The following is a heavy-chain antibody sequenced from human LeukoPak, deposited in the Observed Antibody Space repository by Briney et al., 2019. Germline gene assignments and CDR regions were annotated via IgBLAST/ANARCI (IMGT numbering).Heavy chain of an antibody. CDR3: AQYYDILTGFPR. CDR1: GGSVSSGDYY. Sequence: SETLALTCTVSGGSVSSGDYYWGWIRQPPGKGLEWIGYFYCSGSTHYNPPPQSRVTISVDTSKNQSSLKVSSVTAADTAVYYCAQYYDILTGFPRWGQGTLVTVSS. D-gene: IGHD3-9*01. J-gene: IGHJ4*02. V-gene: IGHV4-61*08. CDR2: FYCSGST.